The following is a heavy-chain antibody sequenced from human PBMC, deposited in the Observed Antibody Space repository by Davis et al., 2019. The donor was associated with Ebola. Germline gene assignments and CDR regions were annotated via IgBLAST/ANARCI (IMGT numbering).Heavy chain of an antibody. CDR3: ARQEGLYYYIDV. CDR1: GYSFRNYW. Sequence: GESLKISCQGSGYSFRNYWIAWVRRTPGKGLEWMGIIYPGDSDTRYNPSFEGQVTISVDKSSRTAYLQWSSLRASDTALYYCARQEGLYYYIDVWGTGTTVTVSS. D-gene: IGHD3/OR15-3a*01. CDR2: IYPGDSDT. V-gene: IGHV5-51*01. J-gene: IGHJ6*03.